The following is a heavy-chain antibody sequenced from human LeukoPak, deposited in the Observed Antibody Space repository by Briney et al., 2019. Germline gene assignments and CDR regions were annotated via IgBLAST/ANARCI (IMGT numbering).Heavy chain of an antibody. Sequence: SETLSLTCTVSGGSITSHYWTWIRQPPGKGLEWIAYMYYTGSTDYNPSLKSRVTISIDMSKNQLSLELNSVTAADTAVYYCARRRHSGDYTFDSWGQGTLVTVST. CDR3: ARRRHSGDYTFDS. J-gene: IGHJ4*02. CDR2: MYYTGST. V-gene: IGHV4-59*08. D-gene: IGHD4-17*01. CDR1: GGSITSHY.